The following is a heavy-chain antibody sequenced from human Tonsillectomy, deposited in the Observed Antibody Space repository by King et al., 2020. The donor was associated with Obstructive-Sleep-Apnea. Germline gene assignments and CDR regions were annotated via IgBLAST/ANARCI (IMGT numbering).Heavy chain of an antibody. CDR3: ARAPAPYYYDSSGNPEMDV. Sequence: QLVQSGGGLVQPGGSLRLSCAASGFTVSSKYMSWVRQAPGKGLEWVAVIYSGGITDYADSVKCGFTISRDNSKNTLYLQMNSLRAEDTAVYYCARAPAPYYYDSSGNPEMDVWGQGTTVTVSS. V-gene: IGHV3-66*01. J-gene: IGHJ6*02. CDR1: GFTVSSKY. CDR2: IYSGGIT. D-gene: IGHD3-22*01.